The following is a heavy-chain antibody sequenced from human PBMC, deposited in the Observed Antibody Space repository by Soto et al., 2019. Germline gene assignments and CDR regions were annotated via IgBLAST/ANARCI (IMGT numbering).Heavy chain of an antibody. CDR1: GGSISSSSYY. D-gene: IGHD3-22*01. V-gene: IGHV4-39*01. J-gene: IGHJ4*02. CDR2: IYYSGST. CDR3: ARHPAKMYYDDSSGYYYGTQFDY. Sequence: SETLSLTCTVSGGSISSSSYYWGWIRQPPGKGLEWIGSIYYSGSTYYNPSLKSRVTISVDTSKNQFSLKLSSVTAADTAVYYCARHPAKMYYDDSSGYYYGTQFDYWGQGTLVTVS.